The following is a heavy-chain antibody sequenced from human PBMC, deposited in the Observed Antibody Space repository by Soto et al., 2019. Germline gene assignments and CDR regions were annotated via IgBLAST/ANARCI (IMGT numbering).Heavy chain of an antibody. CDR1: GFTFSSYG. J-gene: IGHJ4*02. D-gene: IGHD2-15*01. Sequence: QVQLVESGGGVVQPGRSLRLSCVASGFTFSSYGMHWVRQAPGKGLEWVAIISYDGSNTYYADSVKGRFTISRDNSKNTMCRHTNPLDAENMSVYYCVKEGGPGGSSYIYCSSYLDYWGQGPLVTVSS. CDR2: ISYDGSNT. CDR3: VKEGGPGGSSYIYCSSYLDY. V-gene: IGHV3-30*18.